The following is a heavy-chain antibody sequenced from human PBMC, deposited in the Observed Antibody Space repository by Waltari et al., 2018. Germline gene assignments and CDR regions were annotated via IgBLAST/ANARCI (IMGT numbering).Heavy chain of an antibody. V-gene: IGHV3-21*02. Sequence: EVQLVESGGGLVKPGGSLRLSCAASAFIFSNYDMNWVRQAPGKGLEWVSSISRGSSYIYYADSVKGRFSISRDNAKNSLYLQMNSLRAEDTAVYYCARAHGAAARLDFDYWGQGTLVTVSS. D-gene: IGHD6-25*01. CDR2: ISRGSSYI. J-gene: IGHJ4*02. CDR3: ARAHGAAARLDFDY. CDR1: AFIFSNYD.